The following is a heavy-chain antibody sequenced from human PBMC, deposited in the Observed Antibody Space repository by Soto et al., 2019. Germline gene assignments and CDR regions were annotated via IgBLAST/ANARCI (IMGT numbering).Heavy chain of an antibody. Sequence: QVQLVQSGAEVKKPGSSVKVSCKASGGTFSSYAISWVRQAPGQGLEWMGGIIPIFGTANYAQKFQGRVTITADESTSTAYMELSSLRSEDKAVYYCARGIILTVSLGDSRWGPLDYWGQGTLVTVSS. D-gene: IGHD3-16*01. J-gene: IGHJ4*02. V-gene: IGHV1-69*01. CDR2: IIPIFGTA. CDR1: GGTFSSYA. CDR3: ARGIILTVSLGDSRWGPLDY.